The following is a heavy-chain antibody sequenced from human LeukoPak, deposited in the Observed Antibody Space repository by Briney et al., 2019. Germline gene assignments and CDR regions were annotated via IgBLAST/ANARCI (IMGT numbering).Heavy chain of an antibody. CDR2: IGISSGNT. Sequence: GGSLRLSCAASGFNFIDYSMNWVRQAPGKGLEWISYIGISSGNTKYADSVKGRFTISRDNSKNTLYLQMNSLRAEDTAVYYCARERYYYDSSATLDYWGQGTLVTVSS. D-gene: IGHD3-22*01. V-gene: IGHV3-48*01. J-gene: IGHJ4*02. CDR3: ARERYYYDSSATLDY. CDR1: GFNFIDYS.